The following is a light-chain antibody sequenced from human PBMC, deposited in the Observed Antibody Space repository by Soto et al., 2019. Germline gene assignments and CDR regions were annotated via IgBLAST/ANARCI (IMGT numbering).Light chain of an antibody. CDR2: QDT. J-gene: IGLJ2*01. Sequence: SYELTQPPSVSVSPGQTATITCSGDKLGERYVCWYQQKPGQSPVLVLYQDTKRPSGIPERFSGSNSGNTAALTISWTQAMHEADYYCQAWDRTAPVVFGGGTKLTVL. V-gene: IGLV3-1*01. CDR1: KLGERY. CDR3: QAWDRTAPVV.